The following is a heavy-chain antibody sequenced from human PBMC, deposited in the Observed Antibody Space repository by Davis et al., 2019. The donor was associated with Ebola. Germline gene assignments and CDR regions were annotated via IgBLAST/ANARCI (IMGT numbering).Heavy chain of an antibody. J-gene: IGHJ6*03. CDR3: ARQGDIVVVPAERSYYYYYYMDV. V-gene: IGHV5-51*01. CDR2: IYPGDSDT. CDR1: GYSFISYW. D-gene: IGHD2-2*01. Sequence: KVSCKGSGYSFISYWIGWVRQMPGKGLEWMGIIYPGDSDTRYSPSFQGQVTISADKSLSTAYLHWSSLKASDTAMYYCARQGDIVVVPAERSYYYYYYMDVWGKGTAVTVSS.